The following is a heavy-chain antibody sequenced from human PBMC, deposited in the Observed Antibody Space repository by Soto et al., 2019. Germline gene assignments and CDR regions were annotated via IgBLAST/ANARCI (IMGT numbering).Heavy chain of an antibody. J-gene: IGHJ4*02. CDR3: SRGHYDSNWGTYGSRYFDY. CDR2: IWYEGTNN. V-gene: IGHV3-33*01. D-gene: IGHD3-16*02. CDR1: GFPFSSYG. Sequence: QVPLVEAGGGGVQPGRSLRLSCAASGFPFSSYGMHGGRQAPGKGLEWVTVIWYEGTNNDYAEDVKGRFTISRDNSKNTMYLEMKSLRAEDTDVYYLSRGHYDSNWGTYGSRYFDYWGQGTLVTVSS.